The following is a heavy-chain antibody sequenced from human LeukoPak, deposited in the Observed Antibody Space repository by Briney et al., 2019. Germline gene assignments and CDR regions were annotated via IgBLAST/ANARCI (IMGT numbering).Heavy chain of an antibody. CDR2: INPSGGST. D-gene: IGHD3-10*01. J-gene: IGHJ5*02. CDR3: VMVRGVIPLDP. CDR1: GYTFSGYY. V-gene: IGHV1-46*01. Sequence: ASVKVSCKASGYTFSGYYMHWVRQAPGQGLEWMGIINPSGGSTSYAQKFQGRVTMTRDTSTSTVYMELSSLRSEDTAVYYCVMVRGVIPLDPWGQGTLVTVSS.